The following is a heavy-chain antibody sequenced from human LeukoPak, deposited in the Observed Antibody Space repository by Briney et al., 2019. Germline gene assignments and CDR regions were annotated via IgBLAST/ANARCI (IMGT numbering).Heavy chain of an antibody. D-gene: IGHD3-10*01. Sequence: PSETLSLTCTVSGGSISSSSYYWGWIRQPPGKGLEWIGSIYYSGSTYYNPSLKSRVTISVDTSKNQFSLKLSSVTAADTAVYYCAPIRVWRYFQHWGQGTLVTVSS. CDR1: GGSISSSSYY. J-gene: IGHJ1*01. V-gene: IGHV4-39*01. CDR3: APIRVWRYFQH. CDR2: IYYSGST.